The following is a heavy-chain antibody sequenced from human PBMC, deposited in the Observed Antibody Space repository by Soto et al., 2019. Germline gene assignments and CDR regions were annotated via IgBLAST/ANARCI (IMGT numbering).Heavy chain of an antibody. J-gene: IGHJ6*02. Sequence: SETLSLTCTVSGGSVSSGSYYWSWIRQPPGKGLEWIGYIYYSGSTNYNPSLKSRVTISVDTSKNQFSLKLSSVTAADTAVYYCAVVMVRGVMDVWGQGTTVTV. CDR2: IYYSGST. CDR3: AVVMVRGVMDV. V-gene: IGHV4-61*01. D-gene: IGHD3-10*01. CDR1: GGSVSSGSYY.